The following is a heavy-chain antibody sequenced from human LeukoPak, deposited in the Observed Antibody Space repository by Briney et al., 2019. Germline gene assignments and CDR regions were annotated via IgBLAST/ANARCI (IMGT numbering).Heavy chain of an antibody. CDR2: IYHSGST. V-gene: IGHV4-30-2*01. D-gene: IGHD3-22*01. J-gene: IGHJ4*02. Sequence: PSETLSLTCAVSGGSISSGGYSWSWIRQPPGKGLEWIGYIYHSGSTYYNPSLKSRVTISVDRSKNQFSLKLSSVTAADTAVYYCARVDYYYDSSGYYYHYYFDYWGQGTLVTVSS. CDR1: GGSISSGGYS. CDR3: ARVDYYYDSSGYYYHYYFDY.